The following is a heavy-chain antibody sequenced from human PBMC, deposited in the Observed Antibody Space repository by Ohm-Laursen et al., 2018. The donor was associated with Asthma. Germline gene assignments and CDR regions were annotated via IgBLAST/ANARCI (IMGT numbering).Heavy chain of an antibody. Sequence: SLRLSCAASGLPFSNFWMSWVRQAPGKGLEWVANIYPDGGEKYYVDSVDGRFTISRDNAKNSLYLQMNSLRAEDTAVYYCARAPIGSSWYPTWVVDYWGQGTLVTVSS. D-gene: IGHD6-13*01. J-gene: IGHJ4*02. CDR1: GLPFSNFW. CDR2: IYPDGGEK. V-gene: IGHV3-7*02. CDR3: ARAPIGSSWYPTWVVDY.